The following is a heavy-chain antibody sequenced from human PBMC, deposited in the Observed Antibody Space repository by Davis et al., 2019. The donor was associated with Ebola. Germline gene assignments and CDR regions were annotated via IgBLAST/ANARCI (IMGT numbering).Heavy chain of an antibody. V-gene: IGHV1-18*04. CDR1: GYTFTSYG. Sequence: ASVKVSCKASGYTFTSYGISWVRQAPGQGLEWMGWISAYNGNTNYAQKLQGRVTMTTDTSTSTAYMELRSLRSDDTAVYYCARAQRSITIFGVAPYYYGMDVWGQGTTVTVSS. CDR3: ARAQRSITIFGVAPYYYGMDV. CDR2: ISAYNGNT. J-gene: IGHJ6*02. D-gene: IGHD3-3*01.